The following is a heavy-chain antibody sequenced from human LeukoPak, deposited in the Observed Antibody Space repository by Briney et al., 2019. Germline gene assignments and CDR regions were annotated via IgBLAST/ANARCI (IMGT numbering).Heavy chain of an antibody. D-gene: IGHD4-23*01. CDR2: ISGCGGRT. CDR1: GFTFSSYA. CDR3: AKEVTPAALLYGPFYY. Sequence: PGGSLRLSCAASGFTFSSYAMRWVSQAGGRGRGWVSAISGCGGRTYYADCGKGRFTISRDKTKNTVYVEMNSLRAEVTALYYCAKEVTPAALLYGPFYYWGQGTLVSVSS. V-gene: IGHV3-23*01. J-gene: IGHJ4*02.